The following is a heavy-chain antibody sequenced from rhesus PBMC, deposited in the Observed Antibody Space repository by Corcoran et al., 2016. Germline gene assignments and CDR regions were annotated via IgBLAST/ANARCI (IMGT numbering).Heavy chain of an antibody. J-gene: IGHJ4*01. CDR1: GYSISSGYY. D-gene: IGHD5-24*01. CDR3: ARDRRYSGYRAYFDY. V-gene: IGHV4-122*02. CDR2: ITETGST. Sequence: QVQLQESGPGLVKPSETLSLTCAVSGYSISSGYYWSWIRQPPGKGLEWIGNITETGSTTYNPSRKSRVTISRDTSKNQFSLKLSSVTAADTAVYYCARDRRYSGYRAYFDYWGQGVLVTVSS.